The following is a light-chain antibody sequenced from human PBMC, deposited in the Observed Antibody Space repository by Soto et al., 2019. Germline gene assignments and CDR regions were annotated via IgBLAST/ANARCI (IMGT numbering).Light chain of an antibody. CDR3: QQLSSYPST. CDR1: QDSTKY. CDR2: DAS. V-gene: IGKV1-9*01. Sequence: IPLSRSRSYLSASVGDIDTITCRASQDSTKYLAWYQQKPGKAPNLLIYDASTLHSGVPSRFSGSGSGTDFTLTVSGLQPEDFATYYCQQLSSYPSTFGGGTKVDI. J-gene: IGKJ4*01.